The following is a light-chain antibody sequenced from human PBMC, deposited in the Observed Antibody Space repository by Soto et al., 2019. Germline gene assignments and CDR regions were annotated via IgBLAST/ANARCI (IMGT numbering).Light chain of an antibody. V-gene: IGLV1-44*01. CDR2: NNN. J-gene: IGLJ1*01. Sequence: QAVVTQPPSASGTPGQRVTISCSGSRSNIGSNTVNWYQQLPGAAPKVLIQNNNQRPSGVPDRFSGSKSGTSASLAISGLQSGDEADYYCGAWDDILNGYVFGFGTKVTVL. CDR3: GAWDDILNGYV. CDR1: RSNIGSNT.